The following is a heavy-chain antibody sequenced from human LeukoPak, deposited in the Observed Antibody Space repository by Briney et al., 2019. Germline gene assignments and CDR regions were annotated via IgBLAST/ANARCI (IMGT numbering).Heavy chain of an antibody. V-gene: IGHV3-21*01. J-gene: IGHJ4*02. Sequence: PGGSLRLSCAASGFTFSSYSMNWARQAPGKGLEWVSSISSSSSYIYYADSVKGRFTISRNNAKNSLYLQINSLRAEDTAVYYCATWHYDSSGYYLFDYWGQGTLVTVSS. CDR3: ATWHYDSSGYYLFDY. D-gene: IGHD3-22*01. CDR2: ISSSSSYI. CDR1: GFTFSSYS.